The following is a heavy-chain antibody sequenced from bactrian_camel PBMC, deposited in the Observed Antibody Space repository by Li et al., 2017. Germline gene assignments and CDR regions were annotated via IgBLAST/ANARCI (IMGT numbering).Heavy chain of an antibody. J-gene: IGHJ4*01. CDR3: ARATTPTVGGCRLFRAYDAWAYDA. Sequence: HVQLVESGGGSVQTGGSLRLSCVITEYVYRRACVGWFRQIPGKEREGVVALASDGSTWYADSVEGRFTISKDDLKDTLYLQMNSLKPEDTAMYYCARATTPTVGGCRLFRAYDAWAYDAWGQGTQVTVS. V-gene: IGHV3S53*01. CDR1: EYVYRRAC. CDR2: LASDGST. D-gene: IGHD4*01.